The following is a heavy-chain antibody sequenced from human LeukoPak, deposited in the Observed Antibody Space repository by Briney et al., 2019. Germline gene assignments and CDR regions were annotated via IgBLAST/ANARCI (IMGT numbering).Heavy chain of an antibody. D-gene: IGHD3-10*01. CDR1: GGTFSSYA. CDR3: AREGVNYYGSGEAWFDP. Sequence: SVKVSCTASGGTFSSYAISWVRQAPGQGLEWMGRIIPILGIANYAQKFQGRVTITADKSTSTAYMELSSLRSEDTAVYYCAREGVNYYGSGEAWFDPWGQGTLVTVSS. V-gene: IGHV1-69*04. J-gene: IGHJ5*02. CDR2: IIPILGIA.